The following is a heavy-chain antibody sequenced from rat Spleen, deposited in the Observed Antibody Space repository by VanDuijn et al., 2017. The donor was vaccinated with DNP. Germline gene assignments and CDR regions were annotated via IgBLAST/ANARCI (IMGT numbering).Heavy chain of an antibody. CDR2: IDNTGST. CDR3: ARGLNYGGYNYYWYFDF. J-gene: IGHJ1*01. Sequence: EVQLQESGPGLVKPSQSLSLTCSLTGYSITSSYRWTWIRKFPGNKLEWMGYIDNTGSTNYNPSLKSRLSITRDTSKNQFFLQLNSITTEDTATYYCARGLNYGGYNYYWYFDFWGPGTMVTVSS. CDR1: GYSITSSYR. D-gene: IGHD1-11*01. V-gene: IGHV3-3*01.